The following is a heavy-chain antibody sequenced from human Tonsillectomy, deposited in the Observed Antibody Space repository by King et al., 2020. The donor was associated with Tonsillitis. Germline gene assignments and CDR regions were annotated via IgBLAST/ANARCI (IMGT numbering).Heavy chain of an antibody. J-gene: IGHJ6*02. Sequence: QLVQSGAEVKKPGASVKVSCKASGYTFTNYDINWVRQATGQGLEWMGWMNPNSGNAGYAQKFQGRVTMTRSTSISTAYMELNSLRSEDTAVYYCARGTLTGSNYVQYYGMDVWGQGTTVTVSS. V-gene: IGHV1-8*02. CDR1: GYTFTNYD. CDR3: ARGTLTGSNYVQYYGMDV. D-gene: IGHD7-27*01. CDR2: MNPNSGNA.